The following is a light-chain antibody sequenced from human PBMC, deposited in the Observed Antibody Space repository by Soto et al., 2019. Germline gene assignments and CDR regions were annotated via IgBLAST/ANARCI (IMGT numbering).Light chain of an antibody. J-gene: IGKJ2*03. CDR2: DAS. CDR3: QQYTTYSYS. Sequence: DIQLTQSPSTLSASVGERVTLTCRAAQSLNSRLAWYQHRPGKAPRLLIYDASTLESGVPSRFSGSGSGTEFTLTISSLQPDDFATYYCQQYTTYSYSFGQGTKVDIK. CDR1: QSLNSR. V-gene: IGKV1-5*01.